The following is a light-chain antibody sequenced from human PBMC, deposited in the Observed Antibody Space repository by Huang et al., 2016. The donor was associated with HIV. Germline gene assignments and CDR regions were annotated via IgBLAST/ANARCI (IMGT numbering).Light chain of an antibody. V-gene: IGKV3-11*01. J-gene: IGKJ2*01. CDR3: QQRSDWPPT. Sequence: EIVLTQSPATLSLSPGERATLSCRTSQSVSPFLTWYQQRPGQAPRLRIYDVSKRATGIPARFRGSGSGTDFTLTISSLEPEDFAVYYCQQRSDWPPTFGQGTKLEIK. CDR1: QSVSPF. CDR2: DVS.